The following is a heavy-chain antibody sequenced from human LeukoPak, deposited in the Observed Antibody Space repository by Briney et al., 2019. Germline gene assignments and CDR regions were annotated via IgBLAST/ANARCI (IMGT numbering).Heavy chain of an antibody. CDR2: INHSGST. V-gene: IGHV4-34*01. CDR3: ARGHSSVVTPIPYYFDY. Sequence: SETLSLTCSVYGGSFSGYYWSWIRQPPGKGLEWIGEINHSGSTNYNPSLKSRVTISVDTSKNQFSLKLSSVTAADTAVYSCARGHSSVVTPIPYYFDYWGQGTLVTVSS. CDR1: GGSFSGYY. D-gene: IGHD2-21*02. J-gene: IGHJ4*02.